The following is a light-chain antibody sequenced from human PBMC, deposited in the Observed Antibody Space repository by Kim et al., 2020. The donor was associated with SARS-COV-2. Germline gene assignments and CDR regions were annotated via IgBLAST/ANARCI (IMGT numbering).Light chain of an antibody. V-gene: IGKV3-20*01. CDR2: GAS. Sequence: SPGESATLSCRASQSVSSSYLAWYQQKPGQAPRLLIYGASSRATGIPDRFSGSGSGTDFTLTISRLEPEDFAVYYCQQYGSSPHTFGQGTKLEI. CDR3: QQYGSSPHT. CDR1: QSVSSSY. J-gene: IGKJ2*01.